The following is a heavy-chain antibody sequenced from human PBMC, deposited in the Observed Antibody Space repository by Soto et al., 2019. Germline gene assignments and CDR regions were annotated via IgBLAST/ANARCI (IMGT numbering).Heavy chain of an antibody. V-gene: IGHV3-11*04. D-gene: IGHD3-22*01. CDR1: GFTFRVYD. Sequence: AGCLKLASAACGFTFRVYDISGIRQSSGKGMEWLTYFRSSAIHGMYSGFVKGRFILPRDDAKNTLYPQMNSLRAEDMGVEYRATVVSSGYLAFWGHGPLVAVS. CDR2: FRSSAIHG. CDR3: ATVVSSGYLAF. J-gene: IGHJ1*01.